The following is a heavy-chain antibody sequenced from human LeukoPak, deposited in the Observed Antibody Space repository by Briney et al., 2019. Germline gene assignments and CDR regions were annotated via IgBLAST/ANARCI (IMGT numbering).Heavy chain of an antibody. CDR1: GGSFSGYY. CDR3: ARRDQYYYDSSGYYYDY. D-gene: IGHD3-22*01. V-gene: IGHV4-34*01. J-gene: IGHJ4*02. Sequence: SETLSLTCAVYGGSFSGYYRSWIRQPPGRGLEWIGEINHSGSTNYNPSLKSRVTISVDTSKNQFSLKLSSVTAADTAVYYCARRDQYYYDSSGYYYDYWGQGTLVTVSS. CDR2: INHSGST.